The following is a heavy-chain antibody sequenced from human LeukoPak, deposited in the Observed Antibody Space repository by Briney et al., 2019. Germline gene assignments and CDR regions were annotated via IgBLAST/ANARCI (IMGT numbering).Heavy chain of an antibody. D-gene: IGHD2-2*01. CDR3: ARAPRYCSSTSCYGKNFDY. J-gene: IGHJ4*02. Sequence: SQTLSPTCTVSGGSISSGGYYWSWIRQHPGKGLEWIGYIYYSGSTYYNPSLKSRVTISVDTSKNQFSLKLSSVTAADTAVYYCARAPRYCSSTSCYGKNFDYWGQGTLVTVSS. CDR2: IYYSGST. CDR1: GGSISSGGYY. V-gene: IGHV4-31*03.